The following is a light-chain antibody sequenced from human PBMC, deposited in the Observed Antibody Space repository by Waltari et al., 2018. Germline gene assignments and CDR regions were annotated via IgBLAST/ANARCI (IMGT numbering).Light chain of an antibody. CDR2: GAS. CDR3: QQYPET. J-gene: IGKJ1*01. V-gene: IGKV3-20*01. Sequence: EIVLTQSPGTLSLSPGERATLPCRASQSVSSSYLAWYQQKPGQAPRLLIYGASSRATGIPDRFSGSGSGTDFTLTISRLEPEDFAVYYCQQYPETFGQGTKVEIK. CDR1: QSVSSSY.